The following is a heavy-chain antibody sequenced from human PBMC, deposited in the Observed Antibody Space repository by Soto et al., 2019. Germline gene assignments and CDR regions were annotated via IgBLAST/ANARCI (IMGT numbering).Heavy chain of an antibody. Sequence: QLQLQESGSGLVKPSQTLSLTCAVSGGSISSGGYSWSWIRQPPGKGLEWIGYIYHSGSTYYNPSLKIRVTISVERSKNQFSLKLSSVTAADTAVYYCARAGGLGAVAVDSWGQGTLVTVAS. J-gene: IGHJ4*02. V-gene: IGHV4-30-2*01. D-gene: IGHD6-19*01. CDR3: ARAGGLGAVAVDS. CDR2: IYHSGST. CDR1: GGSISSGGYS.